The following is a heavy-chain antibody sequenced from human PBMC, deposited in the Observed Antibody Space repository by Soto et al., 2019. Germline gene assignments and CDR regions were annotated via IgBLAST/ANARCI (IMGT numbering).Heavy chain of an antibody. CDR2: ISGSGGST. Sequence: GGSLRLSCAASGFTFSSYAMSWVRQAPGKGLEWVSAISGSGGSTYYADSVKGRLTISRDNSKNTLYLQMNSLRAEDMAVYYCAKTAPNWGSPYCSFDYWGQGTLVTVSS. V-gene: IGHV3-23*01. D-gene: IGHD7-27*01. CDR1: GFTFSSYA. CDR3: AKTAPNWGSPYCSFDY. J-gene: IGHJ4*02.